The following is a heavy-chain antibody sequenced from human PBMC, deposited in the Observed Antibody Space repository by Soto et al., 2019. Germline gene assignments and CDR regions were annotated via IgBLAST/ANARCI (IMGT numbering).Heavy chain of an antibody. Sequence: LRLSCAASGFTFSDYYMSWIRQAPGKGLEWVSYISSSGSTIYYADSVKGRFTISRDNAKNSLYLQMNSLRAEDTGVYYCASIIAVAGDFDYWGQGTLVTVSS. CDR3: ASIIAVAGDFDY. CDR1: GFTFSDYY. J-gene: IGHJ4*02. CDR2: ISSSGSTI. V-gene: IGHV3-11*01. D-gene: IGHD6-19*01.